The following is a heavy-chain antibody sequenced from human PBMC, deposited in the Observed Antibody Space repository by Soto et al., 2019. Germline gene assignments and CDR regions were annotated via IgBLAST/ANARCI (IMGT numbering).Heavy chain of an antibody. V-gene: IGHV3-23*01. J-gene: IGHJ6*02. CDR1: GFTFSSYA. D-gene: IGHD4-4*01. Sequence: GGSLRLSCAASGFTFSSYAMSWVRQAPGKGLEWVSAISGSGGSTYYADSVKGRFTISRDNSKNKLYLQMNSLRAEDTAVYYCAKVPVTTSYYYYGMDVWGQGTTVTVSS. CDR2: ISGSGGST. CDR3: AKVPVTTSYYYYGMDV.